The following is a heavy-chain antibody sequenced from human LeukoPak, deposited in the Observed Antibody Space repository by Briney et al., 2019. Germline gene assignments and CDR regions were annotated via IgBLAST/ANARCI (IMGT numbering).Heavy chain of an antibody. CDR1: GYTFTSYY. D-gene: IGHD3-22*01. V-gene: IGHV1-46*01. J-gene: IGHJ4*02. CDR3: AIKYYYDSSGYYDY. CDR2: INPSGGST. Sequence: ASVKVSCKASGYTFTSYYMHWVRQAPGQGLEWMGIINPSGGSTSYAQKFQGRVTMTTDTSTSTAYMELRSLRSDDTAVYYCAIKYYYDSSGYYDYWGQGTLVTVSS.